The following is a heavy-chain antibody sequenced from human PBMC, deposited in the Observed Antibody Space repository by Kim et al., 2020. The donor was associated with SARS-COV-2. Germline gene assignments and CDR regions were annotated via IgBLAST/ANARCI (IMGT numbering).Heavy chain of an antibody. CDR3: ARGTSGPDS. Sequence: GGSLRLSCAASGFTFSNYYMSWVRQAPGKGLAWVSGISPSGGSTYYADSVKGRFTLSRDNSKNTLYLQMNSPRAEDTATFYCARGTSGPDSWGQGTLVT. CDR2: ISPSGGST. J-gene: IGHJ4*02. CDR1: GFTFSNYY. D-gene: IGHD1-1*01. V-gene: IGHV3-23*01.